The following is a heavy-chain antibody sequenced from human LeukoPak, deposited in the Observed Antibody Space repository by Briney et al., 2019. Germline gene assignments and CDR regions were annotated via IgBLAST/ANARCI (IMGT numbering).Heavy chain of an antibody. V-gene: IGHV3-23*01. CDR3: AKPPHSGFFGVVPRLDY. J-gene: IGHJ4*02. CDR2: ISGSGGST. CDR1: GFTFSSYA. Sequence: LPGGSLRLSCAASGFTFSSYAMSWVRQAPGKGLEWVSAISGSGGSTYYADSVKGRFTISRDNSKNTLYLQMNSLRAEDTAVYYCAKPPHSGFFGVVPRLDYWGQGTLVTVSS. D-gene: IGHD3-3*01.